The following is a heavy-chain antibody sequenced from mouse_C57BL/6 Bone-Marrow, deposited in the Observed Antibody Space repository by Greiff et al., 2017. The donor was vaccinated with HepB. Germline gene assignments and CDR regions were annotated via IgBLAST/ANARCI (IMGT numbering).Heavy chain of an antibody. CDR1: GFNIKDDY. CDR3: TLYGI. CDR2: IDPENGDT. D-gene: IGHD1-1*01. Sequence: EVKLMESGAELVRPGASVKLSCTASGFNIKDDYMHWVKQRPEQGLEWIGWIDPENGDTEYASKFQGKATITADTSSNTAYLQLSSLTSEDTAVYYCTLYGIWGQGTRVTVSA. J-gene: IGHJ3*01. V-gene: IGHV14-4*01.